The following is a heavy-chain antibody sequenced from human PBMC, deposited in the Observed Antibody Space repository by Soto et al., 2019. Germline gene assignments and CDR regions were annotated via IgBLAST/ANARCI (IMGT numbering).Heavy chain of an antibody. Sequence: QVQLQESGPGLVKPSQTLSLTCTVSGGSISSGGYYWSWIRQHPGKGLEWIGYIYYSGSTYYNPSLKSRVTISVDTSKNQFSLKLSSVTAADTAVYYCASGSNYYDSSGYHGWFDPWGQGTLVTVSS. CDR3: ASGSNYYDSSGYHGWFDP. D-gene: IGHD3-22*01. J-gene: IGHJ5*02. CDR2: IYYSGST. V-gene: IGHV4-31*03. CDR1: GGSISSGGYY.